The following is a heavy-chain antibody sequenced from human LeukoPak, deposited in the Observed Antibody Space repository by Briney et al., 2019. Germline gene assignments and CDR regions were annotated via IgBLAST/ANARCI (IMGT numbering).Heavy chain of an antibody. D-gene: IGHD5-18*01. CDR2: INVSGGGA. J-gene: IGHJ4*02. Sequence: ASVKVSCKASGYTFTSSYMHWVRQAPGQGLEWMGIINVSGGGASYAQKFQGRVTMTRDMSTSTVYMELNSLRSDDTAVYYCAYRENNYGPFDYWGQGTLVTVSS. CDR3: AYRENNYGPFDY. CDR1: GYTFTSSY. V-gene: IGHV1-46*01.